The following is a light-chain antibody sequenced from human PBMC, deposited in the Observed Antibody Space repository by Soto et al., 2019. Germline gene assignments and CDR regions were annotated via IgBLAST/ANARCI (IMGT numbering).Light chain of an antibody. Sequence: DIQMTQSPSTLSASVGDRVTITCRASQSVSIDLAWYQQRPGKAPKLLIYGASSLQSGVPSRFSGSGSGTEFTLTTSSLQPDDFVPYYCQQYHTYPWTFGQGTKVDNK. V-gene: IGKV1-5*01. CDR2: GAS. CDR3: QQYHTYPWT. J-gene: IGKJ1*01. CDR1: QSVSID.